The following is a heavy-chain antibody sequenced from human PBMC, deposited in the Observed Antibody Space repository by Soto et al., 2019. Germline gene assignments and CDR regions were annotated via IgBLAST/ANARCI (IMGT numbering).Heavy chain of an antibody. J-gene: IGHJ4*02. CDR1: GFTFDDYA. V-gene: IGHV3-9*01. Sequence: EVQLVESGGGLVQPGRSLRLSCAASGFTFDDYAMHWVRQAPGKGLEWVSGISWNSGSIGYADSVKGRFTISRDNAKNARYLQMNSLRAEDTALYYCAKDFLDGALGELSFGIDYWGQGTLVTVSS. CDR3: AKDFLDGALGELSFGIDY. CDR2: ISWNSGSI. D-gene: IGHD3-16*02.